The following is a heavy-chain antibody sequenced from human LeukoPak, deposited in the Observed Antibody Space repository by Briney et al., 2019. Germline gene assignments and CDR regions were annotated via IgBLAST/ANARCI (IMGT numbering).Heavy chain of an antibody. D-gene: IGHD6-19*01. CDR2: ISGSGGST. Sequence: GGSLRLSCAASGFAFSSYAMSWVRQAPGKGLEWVSAISGSGGSTYYADSVKGRFTISRDNSKNTLYLQMNSLRAEDTAVYYCAGDRSSGWYAYWGQGTLVTVSS. CDR1: GFAFSSYA. V-gene: IGHV3-23*01. J-gene: IGHJ4*02. CDR3: AGDRSSGWYAY.